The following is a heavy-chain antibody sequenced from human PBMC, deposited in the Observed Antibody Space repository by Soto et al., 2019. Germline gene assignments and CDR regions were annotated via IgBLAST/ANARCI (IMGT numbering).Heavy chain of an antibody. V-gene: IGHV1-18*04. CDR3: AGAMAGNNWLEP. CDR1: GYTFTSYG. CDR2: ISAYNGNT. Sequence: ASVKVSCKASGYTFTSYGISWVRQAPGQGLEWIGWISAYNGNTNYAQKLQGRVTMTTDTSTSTAYMELRSLRSDDTAVYYCAGAMAGNNWLEPWDQGTMVAVGS. J-gene: IGHJ5*02. D-gene: IGHD6-19*01.